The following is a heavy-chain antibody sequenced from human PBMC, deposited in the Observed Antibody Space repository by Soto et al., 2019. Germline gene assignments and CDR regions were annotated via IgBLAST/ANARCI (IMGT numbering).Heavy chain of an antibody. V-gene: IGHV3-7*01. J-gene: IGHJ4*02. Sequence: EVQLVESRGGLVQPGGSLRLSCAASGFTFRRYWMSWVRQAAGKGLEWVASIKEDGSEKNYVDSVKGRFTISRDNAKDSLYLQMNSLRAEDTAVYYCASPRGIHEDGDYWGQGTLVTVSS. CDR1: GFTFRRYW. CDR3: ASPRGIHEDGDY. CDR2: IKEDGSEK.